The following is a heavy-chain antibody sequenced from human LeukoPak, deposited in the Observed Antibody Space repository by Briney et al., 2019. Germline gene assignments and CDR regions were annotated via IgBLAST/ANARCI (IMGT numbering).Heavy chain of an antibody. CDR3: ARRPLWFGGLLSYAFDI. Sequence: GESLKISCKGSGYKFTSYWIGWVRQMPGKGLEWMGIIYAGDSDTRYSPSFQGQVTISADKSISTAYLQWSSLKASDTATYYCARRPLWFGGLLSYAFDIWGQGTMVTVSS. CDR2: IYAGDSDT. D-gene: IGHD3-10*01. CDR1: GYKFTSYW. J-gene: IGHJ3*02. V-gene: IGHV5-51*01.